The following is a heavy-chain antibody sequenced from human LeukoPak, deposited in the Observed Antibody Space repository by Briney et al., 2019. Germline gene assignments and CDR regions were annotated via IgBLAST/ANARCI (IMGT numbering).Heavy chain of an antibody. CDR2: ISGSGSST. D-gene: IGHD5-18*01. V-gene: IGHV3-23*01. CDR1: GFTFSSYA. J-gene: IGHJ4*02. Sequence: PGGSLRLSCAASGFTFSSYAMSWVRQAPGKGLEWVSDISGSGSSTHYADSVKGRFTISRDNSKNTLYLQMNSLRAEDTAVYYCAKTAGYSYGYLDYWGQGTLVTVSS. CDR3: AKTAGYSYGYLDY.